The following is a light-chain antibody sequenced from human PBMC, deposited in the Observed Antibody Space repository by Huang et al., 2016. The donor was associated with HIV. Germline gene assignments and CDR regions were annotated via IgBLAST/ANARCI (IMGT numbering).Light chain of an antibody. Sequence: EIVMTQSPATLSVSPGERATLSCRASQRVSSNLAWYQQKPGQAPRLLIYGASTRATGIPARCSGSGSGTEFTLTISSLQSEDFAVYYCQQYNNWPPWYTFGHGTKLEIK. CDR3: QQYNNWPPWYT. CDR2: GAS. V-gene: IGKV3-15*01. CDR1: QRVSSN. J-gene: IGKJ2*01.